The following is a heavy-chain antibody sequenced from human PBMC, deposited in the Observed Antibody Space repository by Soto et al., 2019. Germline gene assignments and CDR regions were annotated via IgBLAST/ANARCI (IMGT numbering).Heavy chain of an antibody. CDR1: GFNFGSHA. CDR2: ISGSGGRK. D-gene: IGHD2-8*01. V-gene: IGHV3-23*01. CDR3: VGYCTTIVCPIATFYKHYMDL. J-gene: IGHJ6*03. Sequence: HPGGSLRLSCAASGFNFGSHAMSWVRQAPGKGLEWVSGISGSGGRKYYADPVKGRVTISRDNSKNTLYLQLDSLRAEDTAVYFCVGYCTTIVCPIATFYKHYMDLWGKGTTVTVSS.